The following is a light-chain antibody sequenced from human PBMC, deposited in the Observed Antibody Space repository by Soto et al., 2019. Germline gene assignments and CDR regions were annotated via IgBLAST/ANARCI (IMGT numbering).Light chain of an antibody. CDR3: QQYDTLPPYT. J-gene: IGKJ2*01. CDR2: DAS. V-gene: IGKV1-5*01. CDR1: QSISRW. Sequence: DIQMTQSPSTLSASVGDRVTITCRASQSISRWLAWYQQKPGKAPKLLIYDASNLEIGVPSRFSGSGSGTDFTFTISNLQPEDIATYYCQQYDTLPPYTFGQGTKVDIK.